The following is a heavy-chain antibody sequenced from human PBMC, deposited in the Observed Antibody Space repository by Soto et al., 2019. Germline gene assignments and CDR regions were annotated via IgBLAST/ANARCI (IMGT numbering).Heavy chain of an antibody. CDR2: TYYRAKWYN. Sequence: SQTLSLTCAISGDTVSSSSAAWNWIRQSPSRGLEWLGRTYYRAKWYNDYAISVKSRMTINPDTSRNQFSLQLNSLPPEDTAVYYCARVVYGFFDYWGQGTLVTVSS. V-gene: IGHV6-1*01. D-gene: IGHD3-10*01. CDR1: GDTVSSSSAA. CDR3: ARVVYGFFDY. J-gene: IGHJ4*02.